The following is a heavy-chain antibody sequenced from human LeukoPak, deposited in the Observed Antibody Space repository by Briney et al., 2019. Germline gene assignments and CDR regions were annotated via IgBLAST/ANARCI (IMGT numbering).Heavy chain of an antibody. V-gene: IGHV4-4*07. CDR1: GGSISSYY. J-gene: IGHJ6*03. D-gene: IGHD2-15*01. CDR3: ARGRGYCSGGSCSRPPSYYYYYMDV. CDR2: IYTSGST. Sequence: TSETLSLTCTVSGGSISSYYWSWIRQPAGKGLEWIGRIYTSGSTNYNPSLKSRVTMSVDTSKNQFSLKLSSVTAADTAVYYCARGRGYCSGGSCSRPPSYYYYYMDVWGKGTTVTVSS.